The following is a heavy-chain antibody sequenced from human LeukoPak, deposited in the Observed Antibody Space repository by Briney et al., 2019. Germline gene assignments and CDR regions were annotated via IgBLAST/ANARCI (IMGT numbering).Heavy chain of an antibody. V-gene: IGHV3-30*02. CDR2: IRYDGSNK. J-gene: IGHJ4*02. D-gene: IGHD3-10*01. CDR1: GFTFSSYG. Sequence: GGSLRLSCAASGFTFSSYGMHWVRQAPGKGLEWVAFIRYDGSNKYYADSVKGRFTISRDNSKNTLYLQMNSLRAEDTAVYYCANLPGTVRGVPIDYWGQGTLVTVSS. CDR3: ANLPGTVRGVPIDY.